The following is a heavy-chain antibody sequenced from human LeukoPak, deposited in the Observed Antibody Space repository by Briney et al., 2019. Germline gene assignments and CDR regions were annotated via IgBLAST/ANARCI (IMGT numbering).Heavy chain of an antibody. V-gene: IGHV1-46*01. CDR2: INPSGTT. Sequence: ASVKVSCKASGYTFTSYYMHWVRQAPGQGLEWMGIINPSGTTNFAQKFQGRVTMTRDTSTSTVYMELSSLRSEDTAVYYCARDTAMDPDYWGQGTLVTVSS. CDR1: GYTFTSYY. J-gene: IGHJ4*02. CDR3: ARDTAMDPDY. D-gene: IGHD5-18*01.